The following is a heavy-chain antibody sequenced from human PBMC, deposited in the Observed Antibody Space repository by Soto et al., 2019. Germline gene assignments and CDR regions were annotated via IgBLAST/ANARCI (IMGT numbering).Heavy chain of an antibody. CDR2: IYHSGST. J-gene: IGHJ4*02. CDR1: GGSISSGGYS. D-gene: IGHD6-13*01. Sequence: QLQLQESGSGLVKPSQTLSLTCAVSGGSISSGGYSWSWIRQPPGKGLEWIGYIYHSGSTYYNPYLKSRVTTSVDRSKKQFSLKLSSVTAADTAVYYCASVGRTAAAGVFYFDYWGQGTLVTVSS. CDR3: ASVGRTAAAGVFYFDY. V-gene: IGHV4-30-2*01.